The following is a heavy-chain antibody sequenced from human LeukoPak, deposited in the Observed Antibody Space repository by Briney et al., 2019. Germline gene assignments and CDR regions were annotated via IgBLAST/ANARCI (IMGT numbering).Heavy chain of an antibody. CDR2: ISWNSGSI. D-gene: IGHD3-22*01. V-gene: IGHV3-9*01. J-gene: IGHJ3*02. CDR1: GFTFDDYA. Sequence: GRSLRLSCAASGFTFDDYAMHWVRQAPGKGLEWVSGISWNSGSIGYADSVKGRFTISRDNAKNSLYLQMNSLRAEDTAVYYCARCYYYDSSGYYPTTYDAFDIWGQGTMVTVSS. CDR3: ARCYYYDSSGYYPTTYDAFDI.